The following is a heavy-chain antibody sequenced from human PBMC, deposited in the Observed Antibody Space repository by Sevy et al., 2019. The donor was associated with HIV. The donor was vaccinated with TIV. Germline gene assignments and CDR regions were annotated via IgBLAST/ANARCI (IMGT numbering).Heavy chain of an antibody. J-gene: IGHJ6*02. CDR3: ARERTYSSSSDYYYGMDV. D-gene: IGHD6-13*01. CDR2: ISYDGSNK. CDR1: GFTFSSYA. V-gene: IGHV3-30-3*01. Sequence: GSLRLSRAASGFTFSSYAMHWVRQAPGKGLEWVAVISYDGSNKYYADSVKGRFTISRDNSKNTLYLQMNSLRAEDTAVYYCARERTYSSSSDYYYGMDVWGQGTTVTVSS.